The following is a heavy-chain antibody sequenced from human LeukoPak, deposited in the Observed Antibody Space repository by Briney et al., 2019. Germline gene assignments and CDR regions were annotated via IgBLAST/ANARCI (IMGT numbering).Heavy chain of an antibody. CDR3: AKGDSGWSQPGVDY. D-gene: IGHD6-19*01. V-gene: IGHV3-9*01. J-gene: IGHJ4*02. CDR1: GFTFDDYA. CDR2: ISWNSGSI. Sequence: TEGSLRLSCAASGFTFDDYAMHWVRQAPGKGLEWVSGISWNSGSIGYADSVKGRFTISRDNAKNSLYLQMNSLRAEDTAVYYCAKGDSGWSQPGVDYWGQGTLVTVSS.